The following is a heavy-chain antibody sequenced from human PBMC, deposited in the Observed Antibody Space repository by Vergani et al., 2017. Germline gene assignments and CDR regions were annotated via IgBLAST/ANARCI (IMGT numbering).Heavy chain of an antibody. Sequence: QVQLVESGGGVVQPGRSLRLSCAASGFTFSSYGMHWVRQAPGKGLEWVAVISYDGSNKYYADSVKGRFTISRDNSKNTLYLQMTSLRAEDTAVYYCAAGEVYYYDSSGRFQHWGQGTLVTV. D-gene: IGHD3-22*01. V-gene: IGHV3-30*03. CDR1: GFTFSSYG. J-gene: IGHJ1*01. CDR2: ISYDGSNK. CDR3: AAGEVYYYDSSGRFQH.